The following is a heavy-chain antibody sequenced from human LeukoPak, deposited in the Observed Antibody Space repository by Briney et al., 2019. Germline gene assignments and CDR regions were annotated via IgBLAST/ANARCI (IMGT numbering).Heavy chain of an antibody. CDR3: ARVLRYCSGGNCYSGGLGYMDV. CDR1: GFTFSGYN. J-gene: IGHJ6*03. D-gene: IGHD2-15*01. CDR2: ISRSGSTK. V-gene: IGHV3-11*01. Sequence: GGSLRLSCAASGFTFSGYNMRWIRQAPGKGLEWVSSISRSGSTKYYADSVKGRFTISRDNAMNSLFLQMNSLRAEDTAVYYCARVLRYCSGGNCYSGGLGYMDVWGKGTTVTISS.